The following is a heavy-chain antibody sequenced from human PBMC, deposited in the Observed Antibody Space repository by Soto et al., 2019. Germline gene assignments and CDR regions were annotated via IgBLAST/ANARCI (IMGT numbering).Heavy chain of an antibody. CDR1: GDSVSSNSAS. V-gene: IGHV6-1*01. J-gene: IGHJ5*02. D-gene: IGHD2-21*01. CDR2: TYYRSKWYN. Sequence: SQTLSLTFAISGDSVSSNSASWNWISKSPSRGLEWLGRTYYRSKWYNDYAVSVKSRITINPDTSKNQFSLQLNSVATEDTAVYYCVREVAPRGFDPWGQGTLVTVSS. CDR3: VREVAPRGFDP.